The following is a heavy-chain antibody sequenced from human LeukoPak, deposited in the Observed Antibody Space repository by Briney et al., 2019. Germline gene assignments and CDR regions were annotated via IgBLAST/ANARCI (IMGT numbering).Heavy chain of an antibody. J-gene: IGHJ4*02. CDR1: GGSISSGGYY. Sequence: SQTLSLTCTVSGGSISSGGYYWSWIRQHPGTGLEWIGYIYYSGSTYYNPSLKSRVTISVDTSKNQFSLKLSSVTAADTAVYYCARARRRRGGRFDYWGQGTLSPSPQ. CDR3: ARARRRRGGRFDY. CDR2: IYYSGST. D-gene: IGHD2-15*01. V-gene: IGHV4-31*03.